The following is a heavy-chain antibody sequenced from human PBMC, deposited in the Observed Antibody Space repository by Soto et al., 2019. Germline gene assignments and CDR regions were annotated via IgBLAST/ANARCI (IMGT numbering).Heavy chain of an antibody. D-gene: IGHD2-15*01. Sequence: QLVESGGGLVQPGGSLRLSCADSGFNFSKVWMSWVRQAPGKGLEWIGRIKTNSDGETTDNITSVKGRFNISRDDSKNTVYLQMNSLKTEDTAVYYCTTGIKVTWGQGTLVTVSS. J-gene: IGHJ5*02. CDR3: TTGIKVT. CDR1: GFNFSKVW. CDR2: IKTNSDGETT. V-gene: IGHV3-15*01.